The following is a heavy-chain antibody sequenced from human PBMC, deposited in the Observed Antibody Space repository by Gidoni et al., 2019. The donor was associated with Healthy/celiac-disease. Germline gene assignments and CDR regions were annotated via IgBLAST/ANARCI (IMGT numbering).Heavy chain of an antibody. V-gene: IGHV3-7*01. CDR2: IKQDGSEK. CDR3: ATSTPLDAFDI. J-gene: IGHJ3*02. Sequence: EVQLVESGGGLVQPGWSLRLSCAASGFTFSSYWMSWVRQAPGKGLEWVANIKQDGSEKYYVDSVKGRFTISRDNAKNSLYLQMNSLRAEDTAVYYCATSTPLDAFDIWGQGTMVTVSS. CDR1: GFTFSSYW.